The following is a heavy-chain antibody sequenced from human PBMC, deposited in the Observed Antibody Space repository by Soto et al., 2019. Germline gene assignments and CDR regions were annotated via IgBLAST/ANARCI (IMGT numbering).Heavy chain of an antibody. V-gene: IGHV4-31*03. D-gene: IGHD3-3*01. Sequence: QVQLQESGPGLVKPSQTLSLTCTVSGGSISSGDYYWSWIRQHPGKGLEWIGYIYYSGSTYYNPSLTSRVTXPXDXXKNQFSLKLSSVTAADTAVYYCTRWWSGSRQGFDPWGQGTLVTVSS. CDR2: IYYSGST. CDR3: TRWWSGSRQGFDP. CDR1: GGSISSGDYY. J-gene: IGHJ5*02.